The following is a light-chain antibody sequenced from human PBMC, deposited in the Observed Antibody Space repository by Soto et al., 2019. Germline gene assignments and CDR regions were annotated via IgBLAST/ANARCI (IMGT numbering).Light chain of an antibody. CDR1: QGVTTN. V-gene: IGKV3-15*01. Sequence: IVMTQSPATLYVSPGERATLSCRASQGVTTNLAWYQQKPGPAPRLLIYGASTRATGIPARFSGSGSGTEFTLTISSLQSEDFAVYYCQQYNTWPLTFGGGTKVEIK. CDR3: QQYNTWPLT. CDR2: GAS. J-gene: IGKJ4*01.